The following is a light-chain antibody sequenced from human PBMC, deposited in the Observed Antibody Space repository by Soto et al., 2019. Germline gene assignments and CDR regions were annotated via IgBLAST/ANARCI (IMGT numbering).Light chain of an antibody. J-gene: IGKJ2*01. CDR1: QDIGNY. CDR3: QQYDTMPPYT. CDR2: DAS. Sequence: DILMTQSPSSLSASVGDRVTIACQANQDIGNYLNWYQQKPGKAPRLLIYDASNLEIGVPSRFSGSGSGTDFTFTISNLPPEDIVTYYCQQYDTMPPYTLGPGTKVELK. V-gene: IGKV1-33*01.